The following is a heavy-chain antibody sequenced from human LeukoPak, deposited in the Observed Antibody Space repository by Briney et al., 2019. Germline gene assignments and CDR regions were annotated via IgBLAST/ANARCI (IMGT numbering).Heavy chain of an antibody. Sequence: SETLSLTCAVSGGSISSSNWWSWVRQPPGKGLEWIGEIYRSGSTNYNPSLKSRVTISVDKSKNQFSLKLSSVTAADTAVYYCARLRRNGGEFDYWGQGTLVTVSS. V-gene: IGHV4-4*02. CDR3: ARLRRNGGEFDY. CDR1: GGSISSSNW. CDR2: IYRSGST. J-gene: IGHJ4*02. D-gene: IGHD2-21*01.